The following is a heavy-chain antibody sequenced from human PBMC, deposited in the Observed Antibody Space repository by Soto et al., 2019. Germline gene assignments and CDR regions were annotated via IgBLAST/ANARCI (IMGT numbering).Heavy chain of an antibody. J-gene: IGHJ6*02. CDR1: GFTFSSYG. V-gene: IGHV3-33*01. Sequence: GGSLRLSCAASGFTFSSYGMHWVRQAPGKGLEWVAVIWYDGSNKYYADSVKGRFTISRDNSKNTLYLQMNSLRAEDTAVYYCASWHSSGYLSYYYGMDVWGQGTTVTVSS. D-gene: IGHD3-22*01. CDR3: ASWHSSGYLSYYYGMDV. CDR2: IWYDGSNK.